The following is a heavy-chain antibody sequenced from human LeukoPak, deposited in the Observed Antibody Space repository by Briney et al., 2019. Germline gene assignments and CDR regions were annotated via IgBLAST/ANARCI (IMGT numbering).Heavy chain of an antibody. V-gene: IGHV1-69*05. J-gene: IGHJ4*02. CDR2: IIPIFGTA. Sequence: SVKVSCKASGGTFSSYAISWVRQAPGHGLEWMGGIIPIFGTANYAQKFQGRVTITTDESTSTAYMELSSLRSEDTAVYYCARNPPGGRDGYYYFDYWGQGTLVTVSS. D-gene: IGHD5-24*01. CDR1: GGTFSSYA. CDR3: ARNPPGGRDGYYYFDY.